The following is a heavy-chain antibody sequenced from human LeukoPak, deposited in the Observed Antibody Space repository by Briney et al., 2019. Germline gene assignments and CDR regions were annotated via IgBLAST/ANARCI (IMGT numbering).Heavy chain of an antibody. CDR2: ISGSGGST. J-gene: IGHJ6*02. D-gene: IGHD2-15*01. CDR3: AKDIVVGPRLTYYYYGMDV. V-gene: IGHV3-23*01. CDR1: GFTFSSYA. Sequence: GGSLRLSCAASGFTFSSYAMSWVRQAPGKGLEWVSAISGSGGSTYYADSMKGRFTISRDNSKNTLYLQMNSLRAEDTAVYYCAKDIVVGPRLTYYYYGMDVWGQGTTVTVSS.